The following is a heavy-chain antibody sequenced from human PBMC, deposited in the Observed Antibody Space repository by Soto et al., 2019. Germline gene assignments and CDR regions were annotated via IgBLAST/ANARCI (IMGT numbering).Heavy chain of an antibody. D-gene: IGHD3-3*01. Sequence: PSETPSLTCAVYGGSFSGYYWSWIRQPPGKGLEWIGEINHSGSTNYNPSLKSRVTISVDTSKNQFSLKLSSVTAADTAVYYCARLPRDFWSGYYAFDYWGQGTLVTVSS. V-gene: IGHV4-34*01. CDR3: ARLPRDFWSGYYAFDY. CDR2: INHSGST. J-gene: IGHJ4*02. CDR1: GGSFSGYY.